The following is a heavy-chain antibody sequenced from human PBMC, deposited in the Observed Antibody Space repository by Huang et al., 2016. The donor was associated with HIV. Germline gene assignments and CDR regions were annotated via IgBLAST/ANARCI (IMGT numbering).Heavy chain of an antibody. CDR1: GYTFTNYD. CDR2: MNPNTGNT. J-gene: IGHJ4*02. D-gene: IGHD4-17*01. Sequence: QVHLVQSGAEVKKPGASVKVSCKASGYTFTNYDINWVRQAPGRGVEWMGWMNPNTGNTGLAQSFQGRVTMTRKTSITTAYMELTSLTSEDTAVYYCARSAYGDLDYWGLGTLVIVSS. CDR3: ARSAYGDLDY. V-gene: IGHV1-8*02.